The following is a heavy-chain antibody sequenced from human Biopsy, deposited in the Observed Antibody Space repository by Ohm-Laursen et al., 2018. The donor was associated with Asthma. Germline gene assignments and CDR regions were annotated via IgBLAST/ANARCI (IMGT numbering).Heavy chain of an antibody. Sequence: PTQTLTLTRTFSGFSLSKSGVGVGWIRLPPREAPDWLALIYWNGDTHYNPALRSRLTITKDTSRKQVVLAMSNMDTVDTGTYFCARAERRVEFSYLDNWGLGTLVYVSS. CDR2: IYWNGDT. V-gene: IGHV2-5*01. J-gene: IGHJ4*01. CDR1: GFSLSKSGVG. D-gene: IGHD1-1*01. CDR3: ARAERRVEFSYLDN.